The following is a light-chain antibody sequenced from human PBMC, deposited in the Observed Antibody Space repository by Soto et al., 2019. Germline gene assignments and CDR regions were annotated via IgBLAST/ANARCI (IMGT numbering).Light chain of an antibody. Sequence: QSALTQPASVSGSPGQSITISCTGTNRDVGSYKLVSWYQHHPGKAPKLMIYEGSRRPSGVSNRFSGSKSGNTASLTISGLQAEDEADYVCCSYAGTSGAHWVFGGGTKVTVL. V-gene: IGLV2-23*01. CDR3: CSYAGTSGAHWV. CDR1: NRDVGSYKL. CDR2: EGS. J-gene: IGLJ3*02.